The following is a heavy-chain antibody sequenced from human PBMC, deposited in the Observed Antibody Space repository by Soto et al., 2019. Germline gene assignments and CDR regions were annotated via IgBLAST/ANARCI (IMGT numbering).Heavy chain of an antibody. V-gene: IGHV3-74*01. D-gene: IGHD2-21*01. Sequence: EVQLVESGGGLVQPGGSLRLSCAASGFTFSDYWMHWVRQAPGKGLVWVSRINRDGSRTSYADSVKGRFTISRDNAKNTLYLQLNSLRDEDKAVYYCASSGVVVPPTSSDYWGQGTPVTVSS. J-gene: IGHJ4*02. CDR2: INRDGSRT. CDR1: GFTFSDYW. CDR3: ASSGVVVPPTSSDY.